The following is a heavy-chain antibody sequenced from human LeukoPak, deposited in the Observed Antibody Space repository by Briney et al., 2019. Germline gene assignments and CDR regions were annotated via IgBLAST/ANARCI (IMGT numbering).Heavy chain of an antibody. D-gene: IGHD3-22*01. Sequence: TLSLTCTVSGGSISSYYWSWIRQPPGKALEWLALIYWDDDKRYSPSLKSRLTITKDTSKNQVVLTMTNMDPVDTATYYCAHKPNDYDSSGYYFDYWGQGTLVTVSS. CDR2: IYWDDDK. J-gene: IGHJ4*02. CDR1: GGSISSYYW. CDR3: AHKPNDYDSSGYYFDY. V-gene: IGHV2-5*08.